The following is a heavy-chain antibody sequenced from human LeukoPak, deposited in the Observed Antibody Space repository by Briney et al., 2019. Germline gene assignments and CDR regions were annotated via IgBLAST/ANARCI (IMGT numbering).Heavy chain of an antibody. D-gene: IGHD2-15*01. J-gene: IGHJ5*02. CDR3: ARDSVVVAATGRFDP. CDR2: MNPNSGNT. V-gene: IGHV1-8*02. CDR1: GYTFTSYY. Sequence: ASVKVSCKASGYTFTSYYMHWVRQATGQGLEWMGWMNPNSGNTGYAQKFQGRVTMTRNTSISTAYMELNSLRAEDTAVYYCARDSVVVAATGRFDPWGQGTLVTVSS.